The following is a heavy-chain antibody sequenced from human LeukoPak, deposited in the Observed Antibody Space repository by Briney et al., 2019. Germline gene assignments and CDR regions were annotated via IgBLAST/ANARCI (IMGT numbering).Heavy chain of an antibody. CDR3: AIETCTRYCSSTSCYVFDY. D-gene: IGHD2-2*01. Sequence: SETLSLTCTVSGGSISSSSYYWGWIRQPPGKGLEWIGSTYYSGSTYYNPSLKSRVTISVGTSKNQFSLKLSSVTAADTAVYYCAIETCTRYCSSTSCYVFDYWGQGTLVTVSS. CDR2: TYYSGST. V-gene: IGHV4-39*07. J-gene: IGHJ4*02. CDR1: GGSISSSSYY.